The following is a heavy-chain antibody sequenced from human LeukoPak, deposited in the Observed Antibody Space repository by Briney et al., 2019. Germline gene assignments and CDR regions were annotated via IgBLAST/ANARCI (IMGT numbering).Heavy chain of an antibody. CDR2: INHSGST. V-gene: IGHV4-34*01. CDR3: ARAQLSVVAATDDAFDI. Sequence: SETLSLTCAVYGGSFSGYYWSWLRQPPGKGLEWIGEINHSGSTNYNPSLKSRVTISVDTSKNQFSLKLSSVTAADTAVYYCARAQLSVVAATDDAFDIWGQGTMVTVSS. D-gene: IGHD2-15*01. J-gene: IGHJ3*02. CDR1: GGSFSGYY.